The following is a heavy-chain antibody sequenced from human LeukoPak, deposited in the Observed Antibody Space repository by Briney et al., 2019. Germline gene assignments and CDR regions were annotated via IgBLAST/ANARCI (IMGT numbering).Heavy chain of an antibody. J-gene: IGHJ4*02. V-gene: IGHV4-61*02. CDR2: IYTSGST. D-gene: IGHD1-14*01. CDR1: GGSISSGSYY. CDR3: ARGITTLYYFDY. Sequence: SQTLSLTCTVSGGSISSGSYYWSWIRQPAGKGLEWIGRIYTSGSTNYNPSLKSRVTISVDTSKNQFSLKLSSVTAADTAVYYCARGITTLYYFDYWGQGTLVAVSS.